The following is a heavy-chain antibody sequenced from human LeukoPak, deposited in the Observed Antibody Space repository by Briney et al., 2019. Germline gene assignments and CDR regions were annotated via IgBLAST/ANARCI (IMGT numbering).Heavy chain of an antibody. J-gene: IGHJ6*02. Sequence: GGSPRLSCAASGFTFSSYSMNWVRQAPGKGLEWVSSISSSSSYIYYADSVKGRFTISRDNAKNSLYLQMNSLRAEDTAVYYCARDPGVVITHYGMDVWGQGTTVTVSS. CDR3: ARDPGVVITHYGMDV. D-gene: IGHD3-3*01. CDR2: ISSSSSYI. V-gene: IGHV3-21*01. CDR1: GFTFSSYS.